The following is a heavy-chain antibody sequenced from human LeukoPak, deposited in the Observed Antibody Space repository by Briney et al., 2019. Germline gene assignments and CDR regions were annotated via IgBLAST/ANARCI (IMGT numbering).Heavy chain of an antibody. V-gene: IGHV3-7*05. CDR2: IKQDGSET. J-gene: IGHJ6*02. CDR1: GFTFSNYW. CDR3: ARDPYSSSWSYGMDV. D-gene: IGHD6-13*01. Sequence: GGSLRLSCTASGFTFSNYWMSWVRQTPEKGLEWVANIKQDGSETVYVDSVKGRFTISRDNAQSSLYLQMNSLRAEDTAVYYCARDPYSSSWSYGMDVWGQGTTVTVSS.